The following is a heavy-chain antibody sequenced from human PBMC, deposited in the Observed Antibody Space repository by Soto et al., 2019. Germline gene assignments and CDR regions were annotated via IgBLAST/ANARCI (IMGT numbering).Heavy chain of an antibody. D-gene: IGHD2-2*01. CDR1: GSSITTYY. V-gene: IGHV4-59*01. J-gene: IGHJ6*02. Sequence: SATLSLTCTFSGSSITTYYWGWILQPPGPGLEWIGYISYSGSTHYNPSLNTRVTISLDTSKSQFSLKLSSVTAADTAIYYCARDLAVPPTIVNPTNNSGMDGWGEGPMDTVS. CDR2: ISYSGST. CDR3: ARDLAVPPTIVNPTNNSGMDG.